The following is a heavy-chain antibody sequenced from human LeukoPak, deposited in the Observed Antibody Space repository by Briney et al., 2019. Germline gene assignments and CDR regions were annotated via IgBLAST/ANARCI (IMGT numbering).Heavy chain of an antibody. J-gene: IGHJ5*02. D-gene: IGHD2-15*01. CDR3: ANLLLRFDP. CDR2: FYYSGST. Sequence: PSETLSLTCTVSGGSLSSSSYYWGSIRQPPGKGLEWLWSFYYSGSTYYNPALKSRATISVDTSKTQYSLKLSSVAAADTAVYYGANLLLRFDPWGQGTLVTVSS. CDR1: GGSLSSSSYY. V-gene: IGHV4-39*01.